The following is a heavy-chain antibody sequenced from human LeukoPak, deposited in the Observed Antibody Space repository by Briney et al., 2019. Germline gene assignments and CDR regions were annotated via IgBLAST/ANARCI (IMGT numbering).Heavy chain of an antibody. Sequence: GGSLRLSCAASGFIFSRNSMNWVRQAPGKGLEWVSSISSSSSYIYYADSVKGRFTISRDNAKNSLYLQMNSLRAEDTAVYYCARGVVVIGFDYWGQGTLVTVSS. CDR3: ARGVVVIGFDY. J-gene: IGHJ4*02. D-gene: IGHD3-22*01. CDR1: GFIFSRNS. CDR2: ISSSSSYI. V-gene: IGHV3-21*01.